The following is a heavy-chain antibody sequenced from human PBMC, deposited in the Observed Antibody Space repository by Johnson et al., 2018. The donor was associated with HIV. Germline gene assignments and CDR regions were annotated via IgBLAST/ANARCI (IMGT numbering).Heavy chain of an antibody. CDR2: IKSKSDGGTT. V-gene: IGHV3-15*01. CDR1: GFTFSDYY. J-gene: IGHJ3*02. Sequence: EVQVVESGGGLVQPGGSLRLSCAASGFTFSDYYMSWVRQAPGKGLEWVGRIKSKSDGGTTDYAAPVKGRFTISRDDSKNTLYMQMNSLKNEDTAVYYCTSLRDDAFDIWGQGTM. CDR3: TSLRDDAFDI.